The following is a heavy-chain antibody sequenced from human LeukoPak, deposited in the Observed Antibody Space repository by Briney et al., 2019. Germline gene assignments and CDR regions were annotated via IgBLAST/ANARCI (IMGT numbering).Heavy chain of an antibody. CDR3: AEGLGNTYYYGSGSVPLDAFDI. D-gene: IGHD3-10*01. J-gene: IGHJ3*02. CDR2: INSNGGST. Sequence: GGSLRLSCAASGFTFSNSSMSWVRQAPGKGLEWVSAINSNGGSTCYADSVKGRFTISRDNSENTLYLQMNRLRAEDTAVYYCAEGLGNTYYYGSGSVPLDAFDIWGQGTMVTVSS. CDR1: GFTFSNSS. V-gene: IGHV3-23*01.